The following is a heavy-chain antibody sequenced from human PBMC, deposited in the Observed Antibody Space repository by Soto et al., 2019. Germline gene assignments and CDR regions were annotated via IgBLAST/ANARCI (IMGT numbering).Heavy chain of an antibody. J-gene: IGHJ6*03. V-gene: IGHV3-30*04. D-gene: IGHD6-6*01. CDR1: GFTFSSYA. Sequence: GGSLRLSCAASGFTFSSYAMHWVRQAPGKGLEWVAVISYDGSNKYYADSVKGRFTISRDNSKNTLYLQMNSLRAEDTAVYYCARESGLYQLVYYYMDVWGKGTTVTVSS. CDR3: ARESGLYQLVYYYMDV. CDR2: ISYDGSNK.